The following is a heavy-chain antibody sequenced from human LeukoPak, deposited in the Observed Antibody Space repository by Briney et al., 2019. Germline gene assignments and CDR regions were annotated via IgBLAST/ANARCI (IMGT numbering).Heavy chain of an antibody. V-gene: IGHV1-69*06. CDR2: IIPIFGTA. D-gene: IGHD2-2*03. CDR3: ARVRLDIVVVPAANDAFDI. CDR1: GGTFSSYA. Sequence: SVKVSCKASGGTFSSYAISWVRQAPGQGLEWMGGIIPIFGTANYAQKFQGRVTMTADKSTSTAYMELSSLRPEDTAVYYCARVRLDIVVVPAANDAFDIWGQGTMVTVSS. J-gene: IGHJ3*02.